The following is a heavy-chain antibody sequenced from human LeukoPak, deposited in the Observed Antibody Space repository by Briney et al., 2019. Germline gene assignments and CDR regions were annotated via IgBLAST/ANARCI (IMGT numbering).Heavy chain of an antibody. V-gene: IGHV3-23*01. Sequence: GGSLRLSCAASGFTFTSYAMSWVRQAPGKGLEWVSAISGSGDRTHYADSVKGRFTISRDNSKNTLYLQMNSLRAEDTAVYYCARGIAVALYGMDVWGQGTTVTVSS. CDR3: ARGIAVALYGMDV. CDR2: ISGSGDRT. D-gene: IGHD6-19*01. J-gene: IGHJ6*02. CDR1: GFTFTSYA.